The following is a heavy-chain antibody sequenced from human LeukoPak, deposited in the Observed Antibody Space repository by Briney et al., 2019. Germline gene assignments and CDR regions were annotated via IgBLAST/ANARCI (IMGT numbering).Heavy chain of an antibody. Sequence: GGSLRLSCAASGCTFSSYWRHWVRQAPGKGLVWVSRINSDGSSTNYADSVRGRFTISRDNAKNTLYLQMNSLRAEDTAVYYCARDLRTPSDTNIAIDSWGQGTLVTVSS. CDR3: ARDLRTPSDTNIAIDS. D-gene: IGHD4-23*01. J-gene: IGHJ4*02. CDR1: GCTFSSYW. CDR2: INSDGSST. V-gene: IGHV3-74*01.